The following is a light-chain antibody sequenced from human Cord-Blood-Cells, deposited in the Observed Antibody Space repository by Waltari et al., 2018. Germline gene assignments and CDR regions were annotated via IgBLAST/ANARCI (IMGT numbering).Light chain of an antibody. Sequence: ELVLKQSPATLALSPGERATISCRASQGVSSYFAWYQQKPGQAPRLLIYDASNMATGIPARFSGSGSGTDFTLTISSLEPEDFAVYYCQQRSNGPWTFGQGTKVEIK. J-gene: IGKJ1*01. CDR3: QQRSNGPWT. V-gene: IGKV3-11*01. CDR2: DAS. CDR1: QGVSSY.